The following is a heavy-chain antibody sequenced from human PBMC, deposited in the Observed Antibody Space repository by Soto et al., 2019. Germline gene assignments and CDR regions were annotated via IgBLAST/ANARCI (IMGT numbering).Heavy chain of an antibody. D-gene: IGHD6-19*01. Sequence: QVQLVQYGAEAKKPGASVKVSCKASGYTFIAYHIHWLRQAPGQGREWMGWINPNSGDTNYAKEFQDRDTMTRDTSMSTAYMELSRLTSDDTAMYDCAKGNGSGGYADFDYWGQGTLVTVSP. CDR3: AKGNGSGGYADFDY. V-gene: IGHV1-2*02. CDR1: GYTFIAYH. CDR2: INPNSGDT. J-gene: IGHJ4*02.